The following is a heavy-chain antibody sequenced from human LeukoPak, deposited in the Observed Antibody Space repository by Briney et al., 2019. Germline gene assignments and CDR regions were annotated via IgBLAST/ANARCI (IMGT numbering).Heavy chain of an antibody. J-gene: IGHJ4*02. CDR2: IYYSGST. CDR1: GGSISSYY. D-gene: IGHD3-22*01. CDR3: ATSGYPYYFDY. V-gene: IGHV4-59*01. Sequence: SETLSLTCTVSGGSISSYYWSWLRQPPGKGLEWIGYIYYSGSTNHNPSLKSRVTISVDTSKNQFSLKLSSVTAADTAVYYCATSGYPYYFDYWGQGTLVTVSS.